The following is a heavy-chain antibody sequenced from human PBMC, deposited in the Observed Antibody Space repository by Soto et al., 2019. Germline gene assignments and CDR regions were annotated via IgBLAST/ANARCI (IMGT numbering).Heavy chain of an antibody. CDR2: IIPIFGTA. J-gene: IGHJ5*02. D-gene: IGHD2-2*01. CDR3: ARSGYIVVVPAAYNWFDP. Sequence: ASVKVSCKASGGTFSSYAISWVRQAPGQGLEWMGGIIPIFGTANYAQKFQGRVTITADESTSTAYMELSSLRSEDTAVYYCARSGYIVVVPAAYNWFDPWGQGTLVTVSS. CDR1: GGTFSSYA. V-gene: IGHV1-69*13.